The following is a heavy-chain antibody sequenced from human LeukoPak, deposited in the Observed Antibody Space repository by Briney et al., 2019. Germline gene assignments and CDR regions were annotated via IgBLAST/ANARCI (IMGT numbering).Heavy chain of an antibody. D-gene: IGHD3-16*01. CDR1: GFTFSSYG. J-gene: IGHJ4*02. CDR2: IRYDGSNK. CDR3: AKAFGTRYYFDY. V-gene: IGHV3-30*02. Sequence: GGSLRLSCAASGFTFSSYGMHWVRQAPGKGLEWVAFIRYDGSNKYYADSVQGRFTISRDNSKNTLYLQMNSLRAEDTALYYCAKAFGTRYYFDYWGQGTLVTVSS.